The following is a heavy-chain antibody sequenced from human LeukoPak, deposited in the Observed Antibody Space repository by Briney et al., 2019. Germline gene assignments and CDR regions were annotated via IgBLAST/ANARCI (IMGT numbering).Heavy chain of an antibody. CDR3: ARGMRVREDGYYYGWRSYRYTGDDAFDI. Sequence: ASVKVSCKASGYTFTGYYTHWVRQAPGQGLEWMGWINPNSGGTNYAQKFQGRVTMTRDTSISTAYMELSTVGSDDTAVYYRARGMRVREDGYYYGWRSYRYTGDDAFDIWGQGTMVTVSS. V-gene: IGHV1-2*02. CDR1: GYTFTGYY. D-gene: IGHD3-16*02. CDR2: INPNSGGT. J-gene: IGHJ3*02.